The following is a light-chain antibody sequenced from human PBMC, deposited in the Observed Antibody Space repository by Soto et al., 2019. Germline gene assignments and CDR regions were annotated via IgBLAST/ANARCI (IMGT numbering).Light chain of an antibody. CDR2: GAS. J-gene: IGKJ1*01. CDR3: QQPGSSPLT. V-gene: IGKV3-20*01. CDR1: QSVTRTY. Sequence: EIVLTQSPGTLYSSPGERAALSCRASQSVTRTYLDWYQQRPGQAPRLLISGASSRATGIPDRISGSGSGTDFILTISRLEAEDVAVYYCQQPGSSPLTFGQVTNVE.